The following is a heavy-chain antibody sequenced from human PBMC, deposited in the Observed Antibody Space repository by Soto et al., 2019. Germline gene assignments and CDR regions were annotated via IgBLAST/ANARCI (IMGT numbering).Heavy chain of an antibody. V-gene: IGHV4-31*03. CDR2: IYYSGST. CDR1: GGSISSGGYY. J-gene: IGHJ6*03. CDR3: ARDSNYYYYMDV. Sequence: SETLSLTCTVSGGSISSGGYYWSWIRQHPGKGLEWIGYIYYSGSTYYNPSLKSRVTISVDTSKNQFSLKLSSVTAADTAVYYCARDSNYYYYMDVWGKGTTVTVSS.